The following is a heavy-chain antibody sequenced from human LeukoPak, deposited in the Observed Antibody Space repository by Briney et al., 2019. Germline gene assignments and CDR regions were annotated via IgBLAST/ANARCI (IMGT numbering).Heavy chain of an antibody. CDR2: INPNSGGT. V-gene: IGHV1-2*06. D-gene: IGHD6-13*01. CDR1: GYTFTGYY. CDR3: ARTIAAAGDF. Sequence: ASVKVSCKASGYTFTGYYMHWVRQAPGQGLEWMGRINPNSGGTNSAQKFQGRVTMTRDTSINTAYMELNRLRSDDTAVYYCARTIAAAGDFWGQGTLVTVSS. J-gene: IGHJ4*02.